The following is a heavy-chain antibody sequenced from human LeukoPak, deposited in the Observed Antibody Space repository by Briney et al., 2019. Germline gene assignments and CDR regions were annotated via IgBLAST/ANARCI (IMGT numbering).Heavy chain of an antibody. CDR2: ISYNGCST. CDR1: GFTLSSHA. Sequence: GGSLRLSCSASGFTLSSHAMHWVHQPPGKALEYVSAISYNGCSTYYANSVKDGFTISRDNSKNTLHLQMSSLRPEDTAVYYCARDARPLYSSSPPGWAVAGNGVEVGDYWGQGTLVTVSS. J-gene: IGHJ4*02. CDR3: ARDARPLYSSSPPGWAVAGNGVEVGDY. D-gene: IGHD6-19*01. V-gene: IGHV3-64D*09.